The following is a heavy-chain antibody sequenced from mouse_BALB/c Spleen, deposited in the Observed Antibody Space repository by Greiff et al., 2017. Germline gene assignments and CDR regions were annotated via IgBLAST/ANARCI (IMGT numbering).Heavy chain of an antibody. CDR2: IYPGDGDT. V-gene: IGHV1-80*01. J-gene: IGHJ2*01. CDR1: GYAFSSYW. D-gene: IGHD2-1*01. CDR3: AREREGYGNSPFDY. Sequence: QVQLQQSGAELVRPGSSVKISCKASGYAFSSYWMNWVKQRPGQGLEWIGQIYPGDGDTNYNGKFKGKATLTADKSSSTAYMQLSSLTSEDSAVYFCAREREGYGNSPFDYWGQGTTLTVSS.